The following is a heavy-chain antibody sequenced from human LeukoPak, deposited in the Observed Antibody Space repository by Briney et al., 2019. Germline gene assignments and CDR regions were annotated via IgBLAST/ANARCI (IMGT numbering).Heavy chain of an antibody. D-gene: IGHD6-19*01. CDR1: GFTFSSYW. CDR2: IRSDGSST. V-gene: IGHV3-74*01. J-gene: IGHJ6*03. Sequence: GGSLRLSCAASGFTFSSYWMEWVRQAPGKGLVWVSRIRSDGSSTNYADSVKGRFTISRDNAKNTLYLQMNSLRAEDTAVYYCAKDSGSGWYNFYYYYYMDVWGKGTTVTISS. CDR3: AKDSGSGWYNFYYYYYMDV.